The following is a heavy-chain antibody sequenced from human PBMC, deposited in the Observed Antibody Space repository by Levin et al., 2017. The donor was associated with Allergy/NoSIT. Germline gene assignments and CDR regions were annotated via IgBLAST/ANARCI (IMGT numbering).Heavy chain of an antibody. V-gene: IGHV4-31*02. D-gene: IGHD2-2*01. Sequence: SQTLSLTCTVSGGSISSGGSYWGWIRQHPGEGLEWIGYIYYTGNTYYNPSLKSRASVSVDTSKNQFSLRLSSVTAADTAVYYCVRYCSTTKCPFDYWGQGTLVSVSS. CDR3: VRYCSTTKCPFDY. J-gene: IGHJ4*02. CDR2: IYYTGNT. CDR1: GGSISSGGSY.